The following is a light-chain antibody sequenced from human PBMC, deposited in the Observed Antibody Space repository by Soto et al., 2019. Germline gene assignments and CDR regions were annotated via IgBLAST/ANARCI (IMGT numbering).Light chain of an antibody. V-gene: IGKV1-39*01. CDR2: GAS. CDR1: QSISSY. CDR3: QQTYSVPLS. J-gene: IGKJ4*01. Sequence: DIQMTQSPSSLSASVGDRVTITCRASQSISSYLNWYQQKPGKAPKLLIYGASSLQSGVPSRFSGSGSGTDFTLTISSVQPEDFATYYCQQTYSVPLSFGGGTKVDIK.